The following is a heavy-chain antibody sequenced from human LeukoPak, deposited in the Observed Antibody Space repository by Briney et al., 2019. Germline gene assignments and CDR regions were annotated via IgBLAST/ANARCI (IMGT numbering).Heavy chain of an antibody. J-gene: IGHJ5*02. V-gene: IGHV4-31*03. CDR2: IYYSGST. D-gene: IGHD3-22*01. CDR3: ARDRVYYYDSSGYSWFDP. Sequence: PSQTLSLTCTVSGGSISSGGYYWSWIRQHPGKGLEWIGYIYYSGSTYYNPSLKSRVTISVDTSKNQFSLKLSSVTAADTAVYYCARDRVYYYDSSGYSWFDPWGQGTLVTVSS. CDR1: GGSISSGGYY.